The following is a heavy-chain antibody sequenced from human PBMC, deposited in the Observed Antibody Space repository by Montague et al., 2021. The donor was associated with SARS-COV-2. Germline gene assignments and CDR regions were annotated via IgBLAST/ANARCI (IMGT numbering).Heavy chain of an antibody. J-gene: IGHJ4*02. Sequence: PALVKPTQTLTLTCTFSGFSLSATGMSVSWIRQPPGKALEWLALIDWDGSDYHSTSVKTRLTISRDTSKNQVVLTMTNMDPVDTATYFCARSAYYSNYFDYWGQGTLVTVSS. V-gene: IGHV2-70*01. CDR2: IDWDGSD. CDR1: GFSLSATGMS. D-gene: IGHD3-22*01. CDR3: ARSAYYSNYFDY.